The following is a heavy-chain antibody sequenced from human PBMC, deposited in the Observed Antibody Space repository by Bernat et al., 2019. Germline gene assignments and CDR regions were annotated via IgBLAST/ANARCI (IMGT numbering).Heavy chain of an antibody. Sequence: QVQLVQSGAEVKKPGASVKVSCKASGYIFTNYAMHWVRQAPGQRLEWMGWINAGNGNTNTRDSQKFQGRITITSGTAESTAYMELSRLRSEDPAVYYCARDGADFKAHGGTETWIHPWGQGTLVTVSS. CDR2: INAGNGNT. CDR1: GYIFTNYA. V-gene: IGHV1-3*01. J-gene: IGHJ5*02. D-gene: IGHD3-16*01. CDR3: ARDGADFKAHGGTETWIHP.